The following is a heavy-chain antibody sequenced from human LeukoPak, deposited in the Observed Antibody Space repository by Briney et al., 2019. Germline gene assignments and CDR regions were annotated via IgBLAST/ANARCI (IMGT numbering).Heavy chain of an antibody. CDR3: TGSFGELTFFDQ. J-gene: IGHJ4*02. CDR1: GFTFGDYG. D-gene: IGHD3-10*01. Sequence: GGSLRLSCTASGFTFGDYGMSWVRQAPGKGLEWVGFIRSKAYGGTTEYAASVKGRFTISRDDSKTIAYLQMNSLKTEDTAVYYCTGSFGELTFFDQWGQGTLVTVSS. CDR2: IRSKAYGGTT. V-gene: IGHV3-49*04.